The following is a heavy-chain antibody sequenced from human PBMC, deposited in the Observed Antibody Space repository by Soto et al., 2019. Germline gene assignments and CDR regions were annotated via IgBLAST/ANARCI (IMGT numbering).Heavy chain of an antibody. V-gene: IGHV3-23*01. D-gene: IGHD6-19*01. CDR3: AKLAVASEAVGY. Sequence: PGGSLRLCCAASGFIFNSRYMSWVRQAPGKGLEWVSAISGSGGSTYYADSVKGRFTISRDNSKNTLYLQMNSLRAEDTAAYYCAKLAVASEAVGYWGQGTLVTVSS. J-gene: IGHJ4*02. CDR2: ISGSGGST. CDR1: GFIFNSRY.